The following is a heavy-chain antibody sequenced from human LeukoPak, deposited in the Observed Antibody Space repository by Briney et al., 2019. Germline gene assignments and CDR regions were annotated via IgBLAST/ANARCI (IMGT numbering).Heavy chain of an antibody. CDR3: AKDSTGGIGAFDI. Sequence: PGTSLRLSCAASGFTFSSYGMHWVRQAPGKGLEWVAVIWYGGSNKYYADSVKGRFTISRDNSKNTLYLQMNSLRAEDTAVYYCAKDSTGGIGAFDIWGQGTMVTVSS. J-gene: IGHJ3*02. CDR2: IWYGGSNK. V-gene: IGHV3-33*06. D-gene: IGHD1-26*01. CDR1: GFTFSSYG.